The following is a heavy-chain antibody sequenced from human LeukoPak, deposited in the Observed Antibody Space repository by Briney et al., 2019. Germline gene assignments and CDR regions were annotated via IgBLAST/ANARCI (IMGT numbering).Heavy chain of an antibody. J-gene: IGHJ4*02. CDR2: INSEGRTT. CDR3: AIGYCTTTTCDGVGY. Sequence: GGSLRLSCAASGFTFSSHWMHWVRQAPGMGLVWVSRINSEGRTTDYADSVEGRFTISRDNTKNTLYLQMNSLRVEDTAMYYCAIGYCTTTTCDGVGYWGQGTLVTVSS. V-gene: IGHV3-74*01. D-gene: IGHD2-2*01. CDR1: GFTFSSHW.